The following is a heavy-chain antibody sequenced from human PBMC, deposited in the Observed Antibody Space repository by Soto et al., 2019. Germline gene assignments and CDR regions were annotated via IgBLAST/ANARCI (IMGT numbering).Heavy chain of an antibody. J-gene: IGHJ4*02. V-gene: IGHV2-5*02. CDR2: IYWDDDK. CDR3: AHNLYGDSRFDY. D-gene: IGHD4-17*01. CDR1: GFSLSTSGVG. Sequence: QITLKESGPTLVKPTQTLTLTCTFSGFSLSTSGVGVGWIRQPPGKALEWLALIYWDDDKRYSPSLKSRLTIPKDTSKNQVVRTMTNMDPVDTATYYCAHNLYGDSRFDYWGQGTLVTVSS.